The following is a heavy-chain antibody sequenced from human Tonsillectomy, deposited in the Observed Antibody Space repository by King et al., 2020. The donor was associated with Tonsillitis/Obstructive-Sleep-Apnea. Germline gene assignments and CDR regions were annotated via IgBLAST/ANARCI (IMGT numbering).Heavy chain of an antibody. CDR2: ISSSGSTI. D-gene: IGHD3-10*01. Sequence: VQLVESGGGLVQPGGSLRLSCVASGFTFSSYEMNWVRQAPGKGLEWVSHISSSGSTIYYADSVKGRFTISRDNAKNSLYLQMNSLRVEDTAVYYCARDSPHYYGSGSYMGVWGQGTTVTVSS. CDR1: GFTFSSYE. V-gene: IGHV3-48*03. J-gene: IGHJ6*02. CDR3: ARDSPHYYGSGSYMGV.